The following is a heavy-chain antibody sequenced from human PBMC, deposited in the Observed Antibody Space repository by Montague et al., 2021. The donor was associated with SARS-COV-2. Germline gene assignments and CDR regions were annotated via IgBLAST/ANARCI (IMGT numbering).Heavy chain of an antibody. CDR3: ARGPSYYYMDV. CDR2: ISYDGGNK. Sequence: SLRLSCAASGFTFITYAMHWVRQAPGKGLEWVAVISYDGGNKYYADSVKGRFTISRDNSKNTLYLQMNSLGAEDTAVYYCARGPSYYYMDVWGKGTTVTVSS. V-gene: IGHV3-30*04. J-gene: IGHJ6*03. CDR1: GFTFITYA.